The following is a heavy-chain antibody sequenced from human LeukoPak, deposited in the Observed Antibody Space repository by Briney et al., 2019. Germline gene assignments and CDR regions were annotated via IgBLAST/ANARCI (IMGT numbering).Heavy chain of an antibody. Sequence: PSETLSLTCAVSGGSFSRYYWRWVRQRPRKGPEWIGEINHSGITNYKPSLKSRVTISVDTSQNQFSLKLSSVTAADTAVYYCARGVNFRPNLFGVVIIPVSGFDYWGQGNLVTVSS. J-gene: IGHJ4*02. CDR3: ARGVNFRPNLFGVVIIPVSGFDY. CDR2: INHSGIT. CDR1: GGSFSRYY. D-gene: IGHD3-3*01. V-gene: IGHV4-34*01.